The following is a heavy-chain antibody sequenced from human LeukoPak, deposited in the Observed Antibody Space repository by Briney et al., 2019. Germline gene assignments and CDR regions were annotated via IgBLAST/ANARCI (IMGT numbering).Heavy chain of an antibody. CDR3: ARGRGIAAAGADY. V-gene: IGHV3-9*01. D-gene: IGHD6-13*01. CDR2: ISWNSGSI. CDR1: GFTFDDYA. J-gene: IGHJ4*02. Sequence: PGGSLRLSCAASGFTFDDYAMHWVRQAPGKGLEWVSGISWNSGSICYADSVKGRFTISRDNAKNSLYLQMNSLRAEDTALYYCARGRGIAAAGADYWGQGTLVTVSS.